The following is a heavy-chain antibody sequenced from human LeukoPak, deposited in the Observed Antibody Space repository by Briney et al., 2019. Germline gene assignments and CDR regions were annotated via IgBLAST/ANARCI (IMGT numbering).Heavy chain of an antibody. V-gene: IGHV3-74*01. CDR2: IDLAGEYT. CDR1: GFTFSDYW. Sequence: GGSLRLSCAASGFTFSDYWMHWVRQAPGKGLVWVSRIDLAGEYTTYADSVKGRFTISRDNAKNTLYLQMNSLRAEGTAVYYCASGNSHAFDIWGQGTMVTVSS. CDR3: ASGNSHAFDI. J-gene: IGHJ3*02.